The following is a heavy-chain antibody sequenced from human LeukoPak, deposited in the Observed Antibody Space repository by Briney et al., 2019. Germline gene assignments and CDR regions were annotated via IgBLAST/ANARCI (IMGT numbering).Heavy chain of an antibody. V-gene: IGHV1-18*01. Sequence: GASVKVSCKASGYTFTSYGTSWVRQAPGQGLEWMGWISAYNGNTNYAQKLQGRVTMTTDTSTSTAYMELRSLRSDDTAVYYCARDFRYGDYDYYYYYGMDVWGQGTTVTVSS. J-gene: IGHJ6*02. CDR2: ISAYNGNT. CDR1: GYTFTSYG. CDR3: ARDFRYGDYDYYYYYGMDV. D-gene: IGHD4-17*01.